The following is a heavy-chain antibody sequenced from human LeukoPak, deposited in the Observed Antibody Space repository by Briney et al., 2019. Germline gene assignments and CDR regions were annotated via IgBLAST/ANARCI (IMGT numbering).Heavy chain of an antibody. CDR3: ARPGHYYGSGSYGIDY. D-gene: IGHD3-10*01. V-gene: IGHV4-34*01. Sequence: SETLSLTCAVYGGSFSGYYWSWIRQPPGKGLEWIGEINHSGSTNYNPSLKSRVTISVDTSKNQFSLKLSSVTAADTAVYYCARPGHYYGSGSYGIDYWGQGTLVTVSS. J-gene: IGHJ4*02. CDR1: GGSFSGYY. CDR2: INHSGST.